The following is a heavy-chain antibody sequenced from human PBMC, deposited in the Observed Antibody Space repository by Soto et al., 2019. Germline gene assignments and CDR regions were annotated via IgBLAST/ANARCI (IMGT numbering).Heavy chain of an antibody. D-gene: IGHD2-2*01. CDR2: ISGSGGST. CDR3: AKXPGSYCSSTSCYLRFDY. CDR1: VFTFSRNA. V-gene: IGHV3-23*01. J-gene: IGHJ4*02. Sequence: GGSLRLSCSASVFTFSRNAMSWVRQAPGKGLEWVSAISGSGGSTYYADSVKGRFTISRDNSKNTLYLQMNSLRAEDTAVYYCAKXPGSYCSSTSCYLRFDYWGQGTLVTVSS.